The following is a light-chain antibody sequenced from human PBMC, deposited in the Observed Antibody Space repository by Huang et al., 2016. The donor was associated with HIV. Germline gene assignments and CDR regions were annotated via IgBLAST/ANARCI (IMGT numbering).Light chain of an antibody. CDR1: QGISSY. V-gene: IGKV1-9*01. J-gene: IGKJ1*01. Sequence: IQLTQSPSSLSASVGDRVTITCRASQGISSYLAWYQEKPGKVPKLLIYAASTLQTGVPSSFSGSGSGTDFTLTISSLQPEDFATYYCLQLSNYPRTFGQGTKVEIK. CDR2: AAS. CDR3: LQLSNYPRT.